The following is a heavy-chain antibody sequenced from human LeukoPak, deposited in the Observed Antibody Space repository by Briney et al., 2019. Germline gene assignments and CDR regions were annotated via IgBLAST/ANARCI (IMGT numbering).Heavy chain of an antibody. CDR3: ARGRTVTTFDY. D-gene: IGHD4-17*01. CDR1: GGSISSYY. J-gene: IGHJ4*02. Sequence: PSETLSLTRTVSGGSISSYYWTWIRQPPGKGLEWIGYIYYSGSTNYNPSLKSRVTISVDTSKNQFSLKLSSVTAADTAMYYCARGRTVTTFDYWGQGTLVTVSS. CDR2: IYYSGST. V-gene: IGHV4-59*01.